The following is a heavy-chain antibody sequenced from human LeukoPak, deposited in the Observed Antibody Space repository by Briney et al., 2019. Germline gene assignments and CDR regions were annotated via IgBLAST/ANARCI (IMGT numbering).Heavy chain of an antibody. J-gene: IGHJ5*02. D-gene: IGHD4-11*01. CDR2: IYYTGTT. CDR1: GGSISNSVYH. V-gene: IGHV4-39*01. CDR3: SSYSTQYGWLDP. Sequence: SETLSLTCSVSGGSISNSVYHWGWIRQPPGKELEWKGNIYYTGTTYYNPSLMGRVTISVDTSMNQFSLKLNSVTAADTAVYYCSSYSTQYGWLDPWGQGTLVTVSS.